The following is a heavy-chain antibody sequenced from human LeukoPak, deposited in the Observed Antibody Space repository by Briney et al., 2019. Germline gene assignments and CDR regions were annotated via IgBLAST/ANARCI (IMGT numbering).Heavy chain of an antibody. V-gene: IGHV4-39*01. CDR1: GGSISSSRYS. D-gene: IGHD6-19*01. CDR2: IYYSGSI. J-gene: IGHJ4*02. CDR3: ATVPPSGWSVNYYFDY. Sequence: SETLSLTCTVSGGSISSSRYSWGWIRQPPGKGLEWIGSIYYSGSIYHNPSLKSRVTISVDTSKNQFSLKLSSVTAADTAVYYCATVPPSGWSVNYYFDYWGQGTLVTVSS.